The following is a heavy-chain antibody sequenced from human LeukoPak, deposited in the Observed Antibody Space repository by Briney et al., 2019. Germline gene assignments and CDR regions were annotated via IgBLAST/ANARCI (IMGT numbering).Heavy chain of an antibody. CDR1: GFTFSNYW. Sequence: GGSLRLSCAASGFTFSNYWMHWVRQAPGKGLVWVSRINSDGINTSYADSVKGRFTISRDNAKNTLNLQMNSLRAEDTAVYYCARDFKYCTNGICYFFDYWGQGTLVTVSS. CDR2: INSDGINT. J-gene: IGHJ4*02. V-gene: IGHV3-74*01. D-gene: IGHD2-8*01. CDR3: ARDFKYCTNGICYFFDY.